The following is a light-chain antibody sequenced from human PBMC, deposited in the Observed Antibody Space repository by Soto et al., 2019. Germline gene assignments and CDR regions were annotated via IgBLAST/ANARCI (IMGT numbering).Light chain of an antibody. V-gene: IGKV1D-12*01. J-gene: IGKJ4*02. CDR1: QDISSW. CDR3: QQANSFPLT. CDR2: AAS. Sequence: DIQMTQSPSSLSASVGDRVTITCRASQDISSWLAWYQQKPGKAPKLLIFAASSLQTGVPSRFTGSGSGTDFTLTVNSLQPEDFTTDYCQQANSFPLTFGGGTKVEIK.